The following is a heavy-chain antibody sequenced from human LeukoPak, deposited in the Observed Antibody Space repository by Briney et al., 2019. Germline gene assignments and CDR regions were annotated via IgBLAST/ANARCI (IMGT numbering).Heavy chain of an antibody. Sequence: VASVKVSCKASGYTFTTYNINWVRQAPGQGLEWMGWISGYNGNTNYAQKLQGRVTMTTDTSTSTAYMELRSLKSDDTAVYYCASLKNYYDSSGYLVTDAFDIWGQGTVVTVSS. CDR1: GYTFTTYN. D-gene: IGHD3-22*01. CDR3: ASLKNYYDSSGYLVTDAFDI. CDR2: ISGYNGNT. J-gene: IGHJ3*02. V-gene: IGHV1-18*01.